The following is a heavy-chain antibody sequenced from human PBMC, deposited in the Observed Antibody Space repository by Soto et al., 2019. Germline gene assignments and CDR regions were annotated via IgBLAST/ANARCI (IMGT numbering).Heavy chain of an antibody. CDR3: ARAYSGSYGLAY. V-gene: IGHV3-33*01. J-gene: IGHJ4*02. CDR2: IWYDGSNK. CDR1: GFTFSSYG. Sequence: PGGSLRLSCAASGFTFSSYGMHWVRQAPGKGLEWVAVIWYDGSNKYYADSVKGRFTISRDNSKNTLYLQMDSLRAEDTAVYYCARAYSGSYGLAYWGQGTLVTVSS. D-gene: IGHD1-26*01.